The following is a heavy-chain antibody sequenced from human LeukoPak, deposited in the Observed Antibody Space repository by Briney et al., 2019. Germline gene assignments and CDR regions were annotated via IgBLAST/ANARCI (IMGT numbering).Heavy chain of an antibody. Sequence: ASVRVSCKASGYIFTSYGISWVRQAPGQGLEWMGWISAYNGDTNYTQKFQGRVTMTTDTSTGTAYMELRSLRSDDTAVYYCARGWEGYFDYWGQGTLVTVSS. J-gene: IGHJ4*02. CDR2: ISAYNGDT. D-gene: IGHD1-26*01. CDR3: ARGWEGYFDY. V-gene: IGHV1-18*01. CDR1: GYIFTSYG.